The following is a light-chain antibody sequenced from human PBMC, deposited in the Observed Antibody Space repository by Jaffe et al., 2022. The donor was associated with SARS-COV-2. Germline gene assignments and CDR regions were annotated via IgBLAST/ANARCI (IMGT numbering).Light chain of an antibody. CDR3: QQSYSLPYT. CDR1: RNIRNY. Sequence: DIQMTQSPSSLSASVGDRVTITCRASRNIRNYVNWYQQKPGTAPKILIYAASSLQSGAPSRFSGSGSGTDFTLAISSLQPEDSATYYCQQSYSLPYTFGQGTKVEIK. CDR2: AAS. J-gene: IGKJ2*01. V-gene: IGKV1-39*01.